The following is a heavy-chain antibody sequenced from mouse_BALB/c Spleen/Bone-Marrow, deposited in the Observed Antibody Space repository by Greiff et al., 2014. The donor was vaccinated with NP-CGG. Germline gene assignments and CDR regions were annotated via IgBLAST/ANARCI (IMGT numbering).Heavy chain of an antibody. D-gene: IGHD4-1*01. Sequence: VQGVESGPGLVAPSQSLSITCTVSGFSLTDYGVSWIRQPPGKGLEWLGVIWGGGITYYNSALKSRLSISKDNSKSQVFLKMNSLQTDDTAMYYCAKLNWDEGDYWGQGTTPTVSS. J-gene: IGHJ2*01. CDR3: AKLNWDEGDY. V-gene: IGHV2-6-5*01. CDR1: GFSLTDYG. CDR2: IWGGGIT.